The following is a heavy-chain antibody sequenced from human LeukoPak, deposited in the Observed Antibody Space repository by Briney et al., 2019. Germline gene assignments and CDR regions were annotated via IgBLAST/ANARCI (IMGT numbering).Heavy chain of an antibody. V-gene: IGHV1-18*04. CDR1: GYTFTTYT. CDR3: ASWDRVDIAATNDDY. CDR2: INVYNGNT. Sequence: GASVKVSCKTSGYTFTTYTVNWVRQAPGQGLEWMGWINVYNGNTNNAQKFQGRVTMTTDTSTSTAYMELTSLRSDDTAVYYCASWDRVDIAATNDDYWGQGTLVTVSS. J-gene: IGHJ4*02. D-gene: IGHD5-12*01.